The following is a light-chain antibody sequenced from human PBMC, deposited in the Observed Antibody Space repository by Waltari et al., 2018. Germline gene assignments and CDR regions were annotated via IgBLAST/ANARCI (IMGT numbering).Light chain of an antibody. CDR1: QDISKW. Sequence: DIQMTQSPSTLSASVEDRVTITCRASQDISKWLAWYQQKPGKAPKFLIYDASSLETGVPARFSGSGSGTEFTLTISSLQPEDFATYYCQEYNGDSFTFGQGTRLEIK. CDR2: DAS. J-gene: IGKJ5*01. CDR3: QEYNGDSFT. V-gene: IGKV1-5*01.